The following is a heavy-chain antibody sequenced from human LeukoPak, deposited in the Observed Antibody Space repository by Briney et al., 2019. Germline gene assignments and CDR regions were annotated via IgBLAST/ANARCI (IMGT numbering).Heavy chain of an antibody. Sequence: ASVKVSCKASGYXFSSSGISWVRQAPGQGLEWVGWISAYNGNTDYAQKFQGRVTMTTDRPTSTGYMELRSLRSDDTAVYYCARDRSHGDAFDIWGQGTMVIVSS. CDR3: ARDRSHGDAFDI. CDR1: GYXFSSSG. CDR2: ISAYNGNT. J-gene: IGHJ3*02. V-gene: IGHV1-18*01.